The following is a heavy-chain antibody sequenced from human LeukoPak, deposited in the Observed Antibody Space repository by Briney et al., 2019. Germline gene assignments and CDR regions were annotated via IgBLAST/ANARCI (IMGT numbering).Heavy chain of an antibody. D-gene: IGHD1-26*01. Sequence: NPGGSLRLSCAASRFSFSSHYMNWVRQAPGKGLEWVSSISSSGGYIYSADSVKGRFTISRDNAKNSVYLHMNSLRAEDTAVYYCARTYNGSSHFDYWGQGTLVTVSS. CDR2: ISSSGGYI. CDR1: RFSFSSHY. CDR3: ARTYNGSSHFDY. J-gene: IGHJ4*02. V-gene: IGHV3-21*01.